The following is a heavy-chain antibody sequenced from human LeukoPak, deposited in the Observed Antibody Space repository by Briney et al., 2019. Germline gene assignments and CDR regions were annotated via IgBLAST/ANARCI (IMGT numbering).Heavy chain of an antibody. Sequence: KTSETLSLTCAVYGGSLSSYYWSWIRQPPGKGLEWIGYIYYSGSTNYNPSLKSRVTISVDTSKNQFSLKLSSVTAADTAVYYCAREEETYYFDYWGQGTLVTVSS. CDR3: AREEETYYFDY. J-gene: IGHJ4*02. CDR2: IYYSGST. V-gene: IGHV4-59*01. CDR1: GGSLSSYY.